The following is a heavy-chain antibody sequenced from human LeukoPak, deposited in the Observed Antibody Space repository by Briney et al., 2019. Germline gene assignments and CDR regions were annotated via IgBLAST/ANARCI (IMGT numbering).Heavy chain of an antibody. CDR1: GGSFSDYS. J-gene: IGHJ5*02. Sequence: SVKVSCKASGGSFSDYSISWVRQAPGQGLEWMGRIIAILDTAHYAQKFQGRFTITADKSTTTVYMELSSLRSGDTAVYYCVRSGYDYDWFDPWGQGTLVTVSS. CDR3: VRSGYDYDWFDP. CDR2: IIAILDTA. V-gene: IGHV1-69*08. D-gene: IGHD5-12*01.